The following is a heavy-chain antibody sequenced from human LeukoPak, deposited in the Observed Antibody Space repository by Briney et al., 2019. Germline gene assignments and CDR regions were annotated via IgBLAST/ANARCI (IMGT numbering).Heavy chain of an antibody. CDR3: ATNSGYDYLLPFDY. Sequence: GRSLRLSCAASGFTFSNHTMHWVRQAPGKGLEWVAVISYDGSNEYYADSVKGRFTISRHISKNTLYLQMNSLRADDTAVYFCATNSGYDYLLPFDYRGQGTLVTVSS. V-gene: IGHV3-30-3*01. J-gene: IGHJ4*02. D-gene: IGHD5-12*01. CDR2: ISYDGSNE. CDR1: GFTFSNHT.